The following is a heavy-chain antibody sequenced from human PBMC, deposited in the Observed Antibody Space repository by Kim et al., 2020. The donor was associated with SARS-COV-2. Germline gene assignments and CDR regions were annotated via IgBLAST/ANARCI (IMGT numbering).Heavy chain of an antibody. CDR2: IYYSGST. V-gene: IGHV4-59*13. D-gene: IGHD3-10*01. J-gene: IGHJ6*02. Sequence: SETLSLTCTVSGGSISSYYWSWIRQPPGKGLEWIGYIYYSGSTNYNPSLKSRVTISVDTSKNQFSLKLSSVTAADTAVYYCARSPIYYYGSGSYYNGYYYYGMDDWGQGTTVTVS. CDR3: ARSPIYYYGSGSYYNGYYYYGMDD. CDR1: GGSISSYY.